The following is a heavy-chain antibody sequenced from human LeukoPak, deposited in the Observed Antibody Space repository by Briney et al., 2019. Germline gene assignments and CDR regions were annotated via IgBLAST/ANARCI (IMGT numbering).Heavy chain of an antibody. CDR3: ASSGYSYGTLFDY. CDR1: GFTFSTYA. Sequence: PGGSLRLSCAASGFTFSTYAMSWVRQAPGKGLEWVANIKQDGSEKYYVDSVKGRFTVSRDNAKNSLTLQMNSLRAEDTAVYYCASSGYSYGTLFDYWGQGTLVTVSS. J-gene: IGHJ4*02. D-gene: IGHD5-18*01. CDR2: IKQDGSEK. V-gene: IGHV3-7*01.